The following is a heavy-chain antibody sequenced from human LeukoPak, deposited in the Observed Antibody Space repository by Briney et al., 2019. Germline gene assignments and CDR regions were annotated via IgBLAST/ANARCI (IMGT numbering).Heavy chain of an antibody. J-gene: IGHJ5*02. CDR3: ARDEDILTGSGFDP. Sequence: ASVTVSFKASGYTFTSYGISWVRQAPGQGLEWMGWISDYNGNTNYAQKLQGRVTMTTDTSTSTAYMELRSLRSDDTAVYYCARDEDILTGSGFDPWGQGTLVTVSS. V-gene: IGHV1-18*01. CDR1: GYTFTSYG. D-gene: IGHD3-9*01. CDR2: ISDYNGNT.